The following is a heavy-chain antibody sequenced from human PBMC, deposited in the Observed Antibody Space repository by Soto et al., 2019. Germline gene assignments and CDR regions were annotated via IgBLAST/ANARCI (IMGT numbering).Heavy chain of an antibody. CDR2: IYPVDSDT. D-gene: IGHD5-12*01. CDR3: ARVLRSGYLAYFYYDMDV. CDR1: GYSFTSYW. J-gene: IGHJ6*02. Sequence: PGESLRISCKGSGYSFTSYWIAWVRQMPGKGLEWMGIIYPVDSDTRYSPSFQGQVTISADKSLSTAYLQRSSLKASDTAMYYCARVLRSGYLAYFYYDMDVWGQGTKVTVSS. V-gene: IGHV5-51*01.